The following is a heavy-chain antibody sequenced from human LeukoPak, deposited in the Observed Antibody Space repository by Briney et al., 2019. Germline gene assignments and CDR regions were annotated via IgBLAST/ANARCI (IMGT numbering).Heavy chain of an antibody. Sequence: GGSLRLSCAASGFTFSSYGMHWVRQATGKGLEWVSAIGTAGDTYYPGSVKGRFTISRENAKNSFYLQMNSLRAGDTAVYYCARGQYYGSGSFIFDYWGQGTLVTVSS. V-gene: IGHV3-13*01. CDR2: IGTAGDT. J-gene: IGHJ4*02. CDR3: ARGQYYGSGSFIFDY. CDR1: GFTFSSYG. D-gene: IGHD3-10*01.